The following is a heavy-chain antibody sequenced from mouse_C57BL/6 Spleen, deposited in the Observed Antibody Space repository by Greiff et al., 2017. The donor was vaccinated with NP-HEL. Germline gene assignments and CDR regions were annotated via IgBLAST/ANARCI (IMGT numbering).Heavy chain of an antibody. CDR2: IDPETGGT. CDR3: TRRGRSYAMDY. J-gene: IGHJ4*01. CDR1: GYTFTDYE. Sequence: VQLQQSGAELVRPGASVTLSCKASGYTFTDYEMHWVKQTPVHGLEWIGAIDPETGGTAYNQKFKGKAILTADKSSSTAYMELRSLTSEDSAVYYCTRRGRSYAMDYWGQGTSVTVSS. V-gene: IGHV1-15*01.